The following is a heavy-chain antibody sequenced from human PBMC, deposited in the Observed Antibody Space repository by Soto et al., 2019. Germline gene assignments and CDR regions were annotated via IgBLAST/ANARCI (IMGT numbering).Heavy chain of an antibody. CDR3: AHRSKVTTLLQNAFDI. CDR2: IYWDDDK. V-gene: IGHV2-5*02. CDR1: GFSLSTSGVG. Sequence: SGPTLVKPTQTLTLTCTFSGFSLSTSGVGVGWIRQPPGKALEWLALIYWDDDKRYSPFLKSRLTITKDTSKNQVVLTMTNMDPVDTATYYCAHRSKVTTLLQNAFDIWGQGTMVTVSS. J-gene: IGHJ3*02. D-gene: IGHD4-17*01.